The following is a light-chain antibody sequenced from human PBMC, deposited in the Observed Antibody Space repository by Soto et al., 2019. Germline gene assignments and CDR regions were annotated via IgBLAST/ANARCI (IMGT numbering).Light chain of an antibody. Sequence: DIQLTQSPSFLSASVGDRVTITCRASQGISTYLAWYQQSPGKAPTLLIYAASTLQSGVPSRFSGSGSGTEFTLTISSLQPEDFATYYCRQLYSSPLTFGGGTKVEIK. J-gene: IGKJ4*01. CDR2: AAS. V-gene: IGKV1-9*01. CDR3: RQLYSSPLT. CDR1: QGISTY.